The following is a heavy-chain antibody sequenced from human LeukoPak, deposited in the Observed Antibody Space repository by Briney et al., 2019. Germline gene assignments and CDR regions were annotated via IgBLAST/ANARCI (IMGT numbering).Heavy chain of an antibody. V-gene: IGHV1-2*02. Sequence: ASVKVSCKASGYTFTGYYMHWVRQAPGQGLEWMGWINPNSGGTNYAQKFQGRVTMTRNTSISTAYMELSSLRSEDTAVYYCARDCGWELLDDWFDPWGQGTLVTVSS. CDR2: INPNSGGT. CDR1: GYTFTGYY. CDR3: ARDCGWELLDDWFDP. J-gene: IGHJ5*02. D-gene: IGHD1-26*01.